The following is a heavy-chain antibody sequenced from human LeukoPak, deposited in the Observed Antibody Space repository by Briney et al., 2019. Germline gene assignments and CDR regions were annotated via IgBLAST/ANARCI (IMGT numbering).Heavy chain of an antibody. D-gene: IGHD6-19*01. V-gene: IGHV3-30*04. CDR1: GFTFSSYA. J-gene: IGHJ4*02. CDR2: ISYDGSNK. CDR3: ARDAGSSGWFDY. Sequence: PGRSLRLSCAASGFTFSSYAIHWVRQAPGKGLEWVAVISYDGSNKYYADSVKGRFTISRDNSKNTLYLQMNSLRAEDTAVYYCARDAGSSGWFDYWGQGTLVTVSS.